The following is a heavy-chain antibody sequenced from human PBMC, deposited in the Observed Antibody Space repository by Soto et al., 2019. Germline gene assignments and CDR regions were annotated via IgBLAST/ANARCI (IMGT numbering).Heavy chain of an antibody. CDR3: ANTLGYCSGGSCSDVDY. V-gene: IGHV1-46*03. CDR2: INPSGGST. D-gene: IGHD2-15*01. J-gene: IGHJ4*02. CDR1: GYTFTSYY. Sequence: QVQLVQSGAEVKKPGASVKVSCKASGYTFTSYYMHWVRHAPGQGLEWMGIINPSGGSTSYAQKFQGRVTMTRDTSTSTVYMELSSLRSEDTAVYYCANTLGYCSGGSCSDVDYWGQGTLVTVSS.